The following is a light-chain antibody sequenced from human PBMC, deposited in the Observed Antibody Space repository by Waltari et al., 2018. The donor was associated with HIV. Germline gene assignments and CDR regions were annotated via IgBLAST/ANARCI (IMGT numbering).Light chain of an antibody. J-gene: IGLJ1*01. V-gene: IGLV3-19*01. Sequence: SSDLTQDPAVSVALGETVRITCRGDTLRSYYAAWYQQKPGQAPILVIYDSTNRPSGIPDRFSGSTSGGTASVTITGAQAEDEADYYCNSRDSSDTSYVFGPGTYVTVL. CDR3: NSRDSSDTSYV. CDR1: TLRSYY. CDR2: DST.